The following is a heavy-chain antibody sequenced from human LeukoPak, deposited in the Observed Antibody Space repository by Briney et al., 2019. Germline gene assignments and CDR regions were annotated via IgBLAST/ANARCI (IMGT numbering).Heavy chain of an antibody. V-gene: IGHV7-4-1*02. CDR1: GYTFTNYA. Sequence: ASVTVSCTASGYTFTNYAMNWVRQAPGQGLEWMGWINTNTGNPTYAQGFTGRFVFSLDTSVSTAYLQISSLKAEDTAMYYCARERRSSSPGEQQLVRAFDIWGQGTMVTVSS. CDR3: ARERRSSSPGEQQLVRAFDI. J-gene: IGHJ3*02. D-gene: IGHD6-13*01. CDR2: INTNTGNP.